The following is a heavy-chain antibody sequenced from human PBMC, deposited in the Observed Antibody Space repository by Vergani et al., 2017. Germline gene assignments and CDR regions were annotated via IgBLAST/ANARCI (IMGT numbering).Heavy chain of an antibody. CDR1: GFTFDDYA. CDR3: AKYYYGSGSYQVSGMDV. Sequence: EVQLVESGGGLVQPGRSLRLSCAASGFTFDDYAMHWVRQAPGKGLEWVSGISWNSGSIGYADSVKGRFTISRDNAKNSLYLQMNSLRAEDTAVYYCAKYYYGSGSYQVSGMDVWGQGTTVTVSS. CDR2: ISWNSGSI. D-gene: IGHD3-10*01. J-gene: IGHJ6*02. V-gene: IGHV3-9*01.